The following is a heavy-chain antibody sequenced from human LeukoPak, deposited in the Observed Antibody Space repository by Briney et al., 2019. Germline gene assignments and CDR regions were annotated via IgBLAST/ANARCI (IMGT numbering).Heavy chain of an antibody. J-gene: IGHJ6*02. CDR3: ATARQFSYYGLDV. CDR2: FDPEEGDT. V-gene: IGHV1-24*01. D-gene: IGHD5-24*01. Sequence: ASVKVSCKVSGYTLSELPIHWVRQAPGKGHQWMGGFDPEEGDTIYAQKYRGRLNMTEDTSTDTAYMELTSLTFEDTALYYCATARQFSYYGLDVWGQGTTVTVSS. CDR1: GYTLSELP.